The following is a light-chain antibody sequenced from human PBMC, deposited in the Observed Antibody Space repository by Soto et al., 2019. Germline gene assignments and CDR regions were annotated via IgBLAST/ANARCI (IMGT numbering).Light chain of an antibody. J-gene: IGKJ4*01. CDR3: QQCCSSRLT. V-gene: IGKV3-20*01. Sequence: EIVLTQSPGTLSLSPGERATLSCRASQSVSSSYLAWYQQKPGQAPRLLIYGASSRATGIPDRFSGSGSGTDFTLTISRLESEDFVVYYCQQCCSSRLTFGGGTKVEIK. CDR2: GAS. CDR1: QSVSSSY.